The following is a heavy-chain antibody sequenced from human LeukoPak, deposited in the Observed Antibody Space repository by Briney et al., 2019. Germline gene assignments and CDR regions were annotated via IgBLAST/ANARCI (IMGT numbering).Heavy chain of an antibody. CDR3: ARRYCSSTSCLLDY. Sequence: GGSLRLSCIASGFTLADHAMSWVRQPPGKGLEWVSHISSSGSTVYYADSVKGRFTISRDNAKNSLYLQMNSLRAEDTAVYYCARRYCSSTSCLLDYWGQGTLVTVSS. D-gene: IGHD2-2*01. CDR2: ISSSGSTV. CDR1: GFTLADHA. V-gene: IGHV3-48*03. J-gene: IGHJ4*02.